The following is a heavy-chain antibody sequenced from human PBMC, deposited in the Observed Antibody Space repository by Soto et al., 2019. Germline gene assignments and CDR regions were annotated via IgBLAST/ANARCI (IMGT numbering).Heavy chain of an antibody. CDR3: AKDRGALGITMVRGIIIHDAFDI. V-gene: IGHV3-23*01. CDR1: GFTFSSYT. CDR2: IRGSGVST. J-gene: IGHJ3*02. D-gene: IGHD3-10*01. Sequence: LRLSCAATGFTFSSYTVSWVRQAPGKGLEWVSGIRGSGVSTYYADSVKGRFTISRDNSKNTLYLQMNSLRAEDTAVYYCAKDRGALGITMVRGIIIHDAFDIWGQGTMVTVSS.